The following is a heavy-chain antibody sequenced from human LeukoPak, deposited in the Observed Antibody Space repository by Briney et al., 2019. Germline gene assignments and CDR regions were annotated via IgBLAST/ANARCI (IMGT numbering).Heavy chain of an antibody. CDR1: GGTFSSYA. V-gene: IGHV1-69*06. CDR3: ARDRGSGWFYYYYMDV. CDR2: IIPIFGTA. Sequence: GASVKVSCKASGGTFSSYAISWVRQAPGQGLEWMGGIIPIFGTANYAQKFQGRVTITADKSTSTAYMELSSLRSEDTAVYYCARDRGSGWFYYYYMDVWGKGTTVTVSS. J-gene: IGHJ6*03. D-gene: IGHD6-19*01.